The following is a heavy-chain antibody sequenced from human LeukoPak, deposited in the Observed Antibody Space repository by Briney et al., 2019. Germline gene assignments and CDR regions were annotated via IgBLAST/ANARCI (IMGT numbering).Heavy chain of an antibody. V-gene: IGHV1-46*01. CDR2: IYPRDGST. CDR3: ARDQEAFDY. J-gene: IGHJ4*02. Sequence: ASVKVSCKASGYSFTSNYIHWVRQAPGQGLEWMGMIYPRDGSTSYAQKFQGRVTVTRDTSTSTVRMELSGLRSEDTAVYYCARDQEAFDYWGQGTLVTVSS. CDR1: GYSFTSNY.